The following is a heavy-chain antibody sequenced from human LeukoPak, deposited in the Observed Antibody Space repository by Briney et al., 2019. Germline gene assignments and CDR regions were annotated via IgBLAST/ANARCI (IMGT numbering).Heavy chain of an antibody. Sequence: SGTLSLTCAVSGGSISSSNWWSWVRQPPGKGLEWIGEIYHSGSTNYNPSLKSRVTISVDKSKNQFSLKLSSVTASDTAMYYCARHLYESRGQASFDYWGQGTLVTVSS. CDR2: IYHSGST. D-gene: IGHD3-22*01. CDR1: GGSISSSNW. V-gene: IGHV4-4*02. CDR3: ARHLYESRGQASFDY. J-gene: IGHJ4*02.